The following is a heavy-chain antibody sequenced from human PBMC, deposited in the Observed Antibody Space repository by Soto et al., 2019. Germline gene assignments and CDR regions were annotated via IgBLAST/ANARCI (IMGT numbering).Heavy chain of an antibody. D-gene: IGHD4-17*01. Sequence: GTSVKGSCKASGGTFSSYAISWVRQAPGQRLEWMGGIIPIFGTANYAQKFQGRVTITADESTSTVYMELSSLRSEDTAVYYCARDQFGYGDYKISGGPIDYWGQGTLVTVSS. J-gene: IGHJ4*02. CDR2: IIPIFGTA. CDR1: GGTFSSYA. CDR3: ARDQFGYGDYKISGGPIDY. V-gene: IGHV1-69*13.